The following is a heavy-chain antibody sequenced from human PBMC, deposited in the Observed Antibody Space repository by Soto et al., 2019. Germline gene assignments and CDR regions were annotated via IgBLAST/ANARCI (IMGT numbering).Heavy chain of an antibody. CDR1: GFTFSSYG. J-gene: IGHJ4*02. CDR2: ISYDGSNK. Sequence: GGSLRLSCAASGFTFSSYGMHWVRQAPGKGLEWVAVISYDGSNKYYADSVEGRFTISRDNSKNTLYLQMNSLRAEDTAVYYCAKDRDHRDFWSGYSDYWGQGTLVTVSS. V-gene: IGHV3-30*18. D-gene: IGHD3-3*01. CDR3: AKDRDHRDFWSGYSDY.